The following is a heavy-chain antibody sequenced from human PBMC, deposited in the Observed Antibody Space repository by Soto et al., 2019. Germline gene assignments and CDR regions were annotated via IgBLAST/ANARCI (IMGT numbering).Heavy chain of an antibody. J-gene: IGHJ5*02. CDR2: INVGNGNT. Sequence: ASVKVSCKASGYTYISYSMHWVRQAPGQRLEWMGWINVGNGNTKYSQNFQGRVTINQDTSASTAYMELSSLTSEDTAVYYCAREKWGSGSRWLXPWGQGTLVXVSS. CDR1: GYTYISYS. V-gene: IGHV1-3*01. CDR3: AREKWGSGSRWLXP. D-gene: IGHD6-19*01.